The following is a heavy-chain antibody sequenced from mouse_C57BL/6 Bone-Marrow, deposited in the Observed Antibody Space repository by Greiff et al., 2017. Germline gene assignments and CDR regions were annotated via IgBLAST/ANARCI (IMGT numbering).Heavy chain of an antibody. J-gene: IGHJ3*01. CDR2: IYPRSGNT. Sequence: VQLQQSGAELARPGASVKLSCKASGYTFTSYGISWVKQRTGQGLEWIGEIYPRSGNTYYNEKFKGKATLTADKSSSTAYMELRSLTSEDSAVYFCARSGYYGSSYEFAYWGQGTLVTGSA. CDR3: ARSGYYGSSYEFAY. CDR1: GYTFTSYG. V-gene: IGHV1-81*01. D-gene: IGHD1-1*01.